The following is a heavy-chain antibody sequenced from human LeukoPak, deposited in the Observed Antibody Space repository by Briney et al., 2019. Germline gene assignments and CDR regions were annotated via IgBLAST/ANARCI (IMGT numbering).Heavy chain of an antibody. Sequence: GGSLRLSCAASGFTVSTNYMTWVRQAPGKGLDWVSVIYSGGGTYYADSVKGRFTISRDNSKNTLYLQMNSLRAEDTAVYYCARGGVVVPAAIGRRGWFDPWGQGTLVTVSS. V-gene: IGHV3-53*01. D-gene: IGHD2-2*01. CDR3: ARGGVVVPAAIGRRGWFDP. CDR2: IYSGGGT. CDR1: GFTVSTNY. J-gene: IGHJ5*02.